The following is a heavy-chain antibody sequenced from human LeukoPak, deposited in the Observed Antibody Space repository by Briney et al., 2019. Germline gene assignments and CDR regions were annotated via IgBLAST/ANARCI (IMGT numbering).Heavy chain of an antibody. CDR3: ARGIGVLRFLEWLFPLDY. CDR2: ISYDGSNK. V-gene: IGHV3-30-3*01. Sequence: GGSQRLSCAASGFTFSGYAMHWVRQAPGKGLEWVAVISYDGSNKYYADSVKGRFTISRDNSKNTLYLQMNSLRAEDTAVYYCARGIGVLRFLEWLFPLDYWGQGTLVTVSS. J-gene: IGHJ4*02. D-gene: IGHD3-3*01. CDR1: GFTFSGYA.